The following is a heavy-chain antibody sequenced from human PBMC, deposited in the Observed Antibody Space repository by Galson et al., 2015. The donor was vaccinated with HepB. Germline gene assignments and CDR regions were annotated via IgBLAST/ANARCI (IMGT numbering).Heavy chain of an antibody. CDR2: MNPNSGNT. Sequence: SVKVSCKASGYTFTSYDINWVRQATGQGLEWMGWMNPNSGNTGYAQKFQGRVTMTRNTSISTAYMELSSLRSEDTAVYYCAFSGYSSSWYEGWIVGYYYYGMDVWGQGTTVTVSS. CDR1: GYTFTSYD. D-gene: IGHD6-13*01. V-gene: IGHV1-8*01. J-gene: IGHJ6*02. CDR3: AFSGYSSSWYEGWIVGYYYYGMDV.